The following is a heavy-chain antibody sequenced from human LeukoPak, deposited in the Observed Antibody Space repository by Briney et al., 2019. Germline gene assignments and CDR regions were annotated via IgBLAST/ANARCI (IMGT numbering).Heavy chain of an antibody. CDR2: MNPSGST. Sequence: SETLSPTCAVYGGSFSGYYWTWIRQTPEKGLEWIGEMNPSGSTNYNPSLKSRVTISVDTSKNQFSLELSSVTAADTAVYYCARGRQDVTMIVVVMTAVSYYLDVWGKGTTVTVS. V-gene: IGHV4-34*01. D-gene: IGHD3-22*01. CDR3: ARGRQDVTMIVVVMTAVSYYLDV. CDR1: GGSFSGYY. J-gene: IGHJ6*03.